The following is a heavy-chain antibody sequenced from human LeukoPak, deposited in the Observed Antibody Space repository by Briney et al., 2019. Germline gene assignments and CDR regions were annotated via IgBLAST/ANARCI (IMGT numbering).Heavy chain of an antibody. CDR2: INHSGST. V-gene: IGHV4-30-2*01. J-gene: IGHJ3*02. D-gene: IGHD3-3*01. CDR3: ARSPDYDFWVPDI. CDR1: GGSISSGGYY. Sequence: SQTLSLTCTVSGGSISSGGYYWSWIRQPPGKGLEWIGEINHSGSTNYNPSLKSRVTISVDTSKNQFSLKLSSVTAADTAVYYCARSPDYDFWVPDIWGQGTMVTVSS.